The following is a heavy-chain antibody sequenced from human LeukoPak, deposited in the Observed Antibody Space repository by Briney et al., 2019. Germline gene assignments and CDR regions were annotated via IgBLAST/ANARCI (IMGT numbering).Heavy chain of an antibody. CDR1: GFTFSSYW. J-gene: IGHJ5*01. CDR2: IESNGLA. D-gene: IGHD3-10*01. V-gene: IGHV3-74*01. CDR3: ARAVTYFYGSVTYDWFES. Sequence: AGGTLRLSCAASGFTFSSYWMHWVRQTPGKGLMWVSRIESNGLALYADSVRDRFTISRDNAKNTVYLQMNSLRADDTAMYYRARAVTYFYGSVTYDWFESWGQGTLVTASS.